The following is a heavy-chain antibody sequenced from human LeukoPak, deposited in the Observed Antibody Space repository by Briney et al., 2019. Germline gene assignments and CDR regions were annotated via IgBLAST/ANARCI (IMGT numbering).Heavy chain of an antibody. CDR1: GFTFSSYH. D-gene: IGHD1-20*01. J-gene: IGHJ4*02. V-gene: IGHV3-30*02. CDR2: IRYDGSNK. CDR3: AKDKGPNNWNDVWYFDY. Sequence: PGGSLTLSCAASGFTFSSYHMHWARQAPGKGPEGVAYIRYDGSNKYYADSVKGRFTISRDNSKNTLYLQMHSLRAEDTAVYYCAKDKGPNNWNDVWYFDYWGQGTLVTVSS.